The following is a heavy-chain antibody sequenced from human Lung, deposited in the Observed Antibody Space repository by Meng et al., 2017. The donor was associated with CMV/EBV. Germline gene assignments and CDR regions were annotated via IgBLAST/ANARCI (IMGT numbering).Heavy chain of an antibody. CDR2: FIPIFGTP. Sequence: SVXVSCKASGGTFSNYPVSWVRHAPGLGLEWMGGFIPIFGTPNYAQKFQSRLTITSDESTSTAYMALNSLRSEDTAVYYCATEGPLNWFDRWGQGTLVTVSS. V-gene: IGHV1-69*13. CDR1: GGTFSNYP. CDR3: ATEGPLNWFDR. J-gene: IGHJ5*02.